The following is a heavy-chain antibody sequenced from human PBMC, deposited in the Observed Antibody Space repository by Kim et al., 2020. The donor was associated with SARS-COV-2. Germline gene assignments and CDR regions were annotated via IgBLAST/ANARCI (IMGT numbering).Heavy chain of an antibody. Sequence: SETLSLTCTVSGGSISSSSYYWGWIRQPPGKGLEWIGSIYYSGSTYYNPSLKSRVTISVDTSKNQFSLKLSSVTAADTAVYYCARSRGPYYDILTGYDGYYFDYWGQGTLVTVSS. CDR2: IYYSGST. J-gene: IGHJ4*02. D-gene: IGHD3-9*01. V-gene: IGHV4-39*01. CDR1: GGSISSSSYY. CDR3: ARSRGPYYDILTGYDGYYFDY.